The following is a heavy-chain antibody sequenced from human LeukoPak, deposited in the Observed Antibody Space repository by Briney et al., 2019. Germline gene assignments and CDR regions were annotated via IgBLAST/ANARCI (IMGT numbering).Heavy chain of an antibody. CDR2: IYYSGST. V-gene: IGHV4-39*01. D-gene: IGHD2-2*01. J-gene: IGHJ5*02. CDR3: ARYCSGSSCSGETWFDP. CDR1: GASINTNTYY. Sequence: SETLSLTCTVSGASINTNTYYWGWIRQPPGKGLEWIGSIYYSGSTYDNPSLKSRVTISVDTSKNQFSLKLSPVTAADTAVYFCARYCSGSSCSGETWFDPWGQGTLVSVSA.